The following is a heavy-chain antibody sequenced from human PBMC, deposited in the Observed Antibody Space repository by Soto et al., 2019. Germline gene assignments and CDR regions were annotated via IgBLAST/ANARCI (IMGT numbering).Heavy chain of an antibody. J-gene: IGHJ4*02. CDR1: GYTFITYG. CDR2: ISTYNGNT. D-gene: IGHD3-22*01. V-gene: IGHV1-18*01. Sequence: QVQLVQSGAEVKKPGASVKVSCKASGYTFITYGVSWVRQAPGQGLDWLGGISTYNGNTRYAERLQGRVTMTTDTPTNTAYMELRNLRSDDTAVYYCARGPTDYYDNSANYFLDYWGQGTLVTVSS. CDR3: ARGPTDYYDNSANYFLDY.